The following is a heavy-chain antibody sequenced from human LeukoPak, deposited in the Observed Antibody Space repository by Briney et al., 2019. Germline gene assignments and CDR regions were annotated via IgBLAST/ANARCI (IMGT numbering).Heavy chain of an antibody. Sequence: GGSLRLSCAASGFTFSSYAMSWVRQAPGKGLEWVAVISYDGDSKYYTDSVKGRFTISRDNSKNTLYLQMNNLRAEDTAVYYCGRLPQEQQLILAHYWGQGTLVTVSS. D-gene: IGHD6-13*01. V-gene: IGHV3-30-3*01. CDR2: ISYDGDSK. CDR3: GRLPQEQQLILAHY. J-gene: IGHJ4*02. CDR1: GFTFSSYA.